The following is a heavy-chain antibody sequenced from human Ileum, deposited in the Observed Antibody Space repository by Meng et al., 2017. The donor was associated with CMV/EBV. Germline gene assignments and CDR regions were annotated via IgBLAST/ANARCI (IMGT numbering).Heavy chain of an antibody. J-gene: IGHJ5*02. CDR2: ISPNGRDT. V-gene: IGHV3-64*02. CDR1: GFTFTSYA. CDR3: VGEVFGSMIFDP. D-gene: IGHD3-22*01. Sequence: SCAASGFTFTSYAMYWVRQAPGRGLEYVSAISPNGRDTYYADSVKGRFTISRDNSKNMVYLQMGNLRAEDMAVYYCVGEVFGSMIFDPWGQGTLVTVSS.